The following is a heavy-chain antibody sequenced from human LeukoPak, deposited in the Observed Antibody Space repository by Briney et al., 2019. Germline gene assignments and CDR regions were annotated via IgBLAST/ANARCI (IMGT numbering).Heavy chain of an antibody. Sequence: GGSLILSCVASGFTFSNCLMSWVRQAPGKGLEWVANIKQDGSEKYYVNSVKGRFTISRDNAQNSLYLHMNSLRAEDTAVYYCSCFYHDTDSSGAYCAQGTLVTVSS. D-gene: IGHD2/OR15-2a*01. V-gene: IGHV3-7*05. CDR1: GFTFSNCL. CDR2: IKQDGSEK. J-gene: IGHJ4*02. CDR3: SCFYHDTDSSGAY.